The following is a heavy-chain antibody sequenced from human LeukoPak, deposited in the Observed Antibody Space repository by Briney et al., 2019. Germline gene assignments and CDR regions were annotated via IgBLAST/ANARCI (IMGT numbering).Heavy chain of an antibody. CDR3: ARALGSGHYYYYYYMDV. D-gene: IGHD1-26*01. V-gene: IGHV1-18*01. CDR2: ISAYNGNT. J-gene: IGHJ6*03. Sequence: ASVKVSCKASGYTFTSYGISWVRQAPGQGLEWMGWISAYNGNTNYAQKLQGSVTMTTDTSTSTAYMELRSLRSDDTAVYYCARALGSGHYYYYYYMDVWGKGTTVTVSS. CDR1: GYTFTSYG.